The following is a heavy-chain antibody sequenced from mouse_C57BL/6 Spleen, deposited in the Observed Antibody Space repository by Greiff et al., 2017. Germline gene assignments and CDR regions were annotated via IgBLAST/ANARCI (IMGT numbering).Heavy chain of an antibody. CDR2: ISNGGGST. Sequence: EVHLVESGGGLVQPGGSLKLSCAASGFTFSDYYMYWVRQTPEKRLEWVAYISNGGGSTYYPDTVKGRFTISRDNAKNTLYLQMSRLKSEDTAMYYCARHDLYYAMDYWGQGTSVTVSS. J-gene: IGHJ4*01. CDR1: GFTFSDYY. CDR3: ARHDLYYAMDY. V-gene: IGHV5-12*01.